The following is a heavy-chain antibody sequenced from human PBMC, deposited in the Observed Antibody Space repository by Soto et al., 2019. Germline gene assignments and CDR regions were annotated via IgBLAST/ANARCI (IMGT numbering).Heavy chain of an antibody. D-gene: IGHD1-26*01. CDR1: GGSISSYY. Sequence: SETLSLTCTVSGGSISSYYWSWIRQPPGKGLEWIGYIYYSGSTNYNPSLKSRVTISVDTSKNQFSLKLSSVTAADTAVYYCARHIGPTYYYYGMDVWGQGTTVTVSS. CDR3: ARHIGPTYYYYGMDV. CDR2: IYYSGST. V-gene: IGHV4-59*08. J-gene: IGHJ6*02.